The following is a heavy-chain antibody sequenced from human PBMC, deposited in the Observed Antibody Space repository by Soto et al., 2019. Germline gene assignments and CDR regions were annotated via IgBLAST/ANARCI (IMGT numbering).Heavy chain of an antibody. Sequence: PSETLSLTCTVSGGSISSYYWSWIRQPPGKGLEWIGYTYYSGSTNYNPSLKSRVTISVDTSKNQFSLKLSSVTAADTAMYYCARVCSSTSCYFDYWGQGTLVTVSS. CDR3: ARVCSSTSCYFDY. V-gene: IGHV4-59*01. CDR1: GGSISSYY. CDR2: TYYSGST. D-gene: IGHD2-2*01. J-gene: IGHJ4*02.